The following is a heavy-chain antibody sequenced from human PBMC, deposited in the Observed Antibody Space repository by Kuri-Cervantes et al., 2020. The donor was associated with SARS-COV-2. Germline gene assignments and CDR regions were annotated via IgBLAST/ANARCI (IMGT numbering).Heavy chain of an antibody. Sequence: GSLRLSCIVSGGSISSYYWSWIRQPPGKGLEWIGDIYKSGSTNSNPSLKTRVTISVDTSKNQFSLRLSSVTAADTAVYYCARALANFWSGSDWYFDLWGRGTLVTVSS. CDR1: GGSISSYY. D-gene: IGHD3-3*01. V-gene: IGHV4-59*12. J-gene: IGHJ2*01. CDR3: ARALANFWSGSDWYFDL. CDR2: IYKSGST.